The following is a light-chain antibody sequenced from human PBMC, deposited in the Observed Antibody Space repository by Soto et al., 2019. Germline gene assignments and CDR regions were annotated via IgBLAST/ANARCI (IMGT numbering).Light chain of an antibody. V-gene: IGKV3-15*01. CDR3: QQYNNWPAST. Sequence: EIVMTQSPATLSVSPGERATLSCRASQSVSSNLAWYQQKPGQAPRLLIYGASTRATGIPARFSGSGSGTEFTLTISSLQSEDLAVYNCQQYNNWPASTFGQGTKLEI. CDR2: GAS. J-gene: IGKJ2*01. CDR1: QSVSSN.